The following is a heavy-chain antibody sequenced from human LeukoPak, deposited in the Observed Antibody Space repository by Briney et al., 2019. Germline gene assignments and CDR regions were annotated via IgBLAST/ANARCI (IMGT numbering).Heavy chain of an antibody. CDR3: ARGGCSSTSCNLVPSNWFDP. D-gene: IGHD2-2*01. V-gene: IGHV4-31*03. Sequence: SQTLSLTCTVSGGSISSGGYYWSWIRQHPGKGLEWIGYIYYSGSTYYNPSLKSRVTISVDTSKNQFSLKLSSVTAADTAVYYCARGGCSSTSCNLVPSNWFDPWGQGTLVTVSS. CDR1: GGSISSGGYY. J-gene: IGHJ5*02. CDR2: IYYSGST.